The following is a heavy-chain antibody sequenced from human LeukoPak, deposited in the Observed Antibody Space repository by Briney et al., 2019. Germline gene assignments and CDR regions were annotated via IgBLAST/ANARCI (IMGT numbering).Heavy chain of an antibody. V-gene: IGHV3-15*01. J-gene: IGHJ4*02. CDR1: GFTFSSYG. D-gene: IGHD5-12*01. Sequence: GGTLRLSCAASGFTFSSYGMSWVRQAPGKGLEWVGRIKSKTDGGTTDYAAPVKGRFTISRDDSKNTLYLQMNSLKTEDTAVYYCTTYLKGGYGTAGYWGQGTLVTVSS. CDR3: TTYLKGGYGTAGY. CDR2: IKSKTDGGTT.